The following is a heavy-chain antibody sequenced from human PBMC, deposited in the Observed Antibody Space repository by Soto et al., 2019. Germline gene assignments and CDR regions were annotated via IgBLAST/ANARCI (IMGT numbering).Heavy chain of an antibody. J-gene: IGHJ4*02. CDR1: GGSISSYY. Sequence: SETLSLTCTVSGGSISSYYWSWIRQPPGKGLEWIGYIYYSGSTNYNPSLKSRVTISVDTSKNQFSLKLSSVTAADTAVYYCAREEMATITGGYFDYSGQGTLVTVSS. D-gene: IGHD5-12*01. V-gene: IGHV4-59*01. CDR3: AREEMATITGGYFDY. CDR2: IYYSGST.